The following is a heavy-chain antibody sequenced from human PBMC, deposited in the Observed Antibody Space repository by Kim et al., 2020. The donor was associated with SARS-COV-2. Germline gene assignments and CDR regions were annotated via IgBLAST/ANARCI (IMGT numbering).Heavy chain of an antibody. CDR2: LRGRDGSA. CDR1: GFPFSTFD. Sequence: GGSLRLSCVASGFPFSTFDMSWVRLAPGRGLEWVAVLRGRDGSAYYGDSVGGRFTISRDNSKNTLYLQMNNLRVEDTARYHCTKGAWLDNWGQGTPVTVSS. CDR3: TKGAWLDN. J-gene: IGHJ4*02. V-gene: IGHV3-23*01.